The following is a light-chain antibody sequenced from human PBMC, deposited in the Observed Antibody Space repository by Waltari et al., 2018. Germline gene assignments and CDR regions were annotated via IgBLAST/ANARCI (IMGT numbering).Light chain of an antibody. CDR3: QQRSNWLTT. CDR2: DAS. Sequence: EIVLTQSPATLSLSPGERATLSCRASQSVSSYLAWYKQKPGQAPRLLIYDASNRATGIPARFIGSGSGTDFTLTISSLEPEDFAVDYCQQRSNWLTTFGQGTRLEIK. CDR1: QSVSSY. J-gene: IGKJ5*01. V-gene: IGKV3-11*01.